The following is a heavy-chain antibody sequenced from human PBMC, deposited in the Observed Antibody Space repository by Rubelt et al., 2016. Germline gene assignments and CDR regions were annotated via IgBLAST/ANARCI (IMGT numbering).Heavy chain of an antibody. D-gene: IGHD1-1*01. CDR3: ARGVGTAFDP. V-gene: IGHV1-2*06. CDR2: INPNSAGT. J-gene: IGHJ5*02. Sequence: QVQLVQSGAEVKKPGASVKVSCKASGYTFTGYYMHWVRQAPGQGLEWVGRINPNSAGTNYAQKFQGRVTMTSDTAISTAYREMSRLGSDETAVNYCARGVGTAFDPWGQGTLVTVSS. CDR1: GYTFTGYY.